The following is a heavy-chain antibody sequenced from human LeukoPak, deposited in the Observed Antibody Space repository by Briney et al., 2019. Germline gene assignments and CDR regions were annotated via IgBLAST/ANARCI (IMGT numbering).Heavy chain of an antibody. D-gene: IGHD2-15*01. J-gene: IGHJ4*02. V-gene: IGHV4-34*01. CDR1: GGSFSGYY. CDR2: INHSGST. Sequence: SETLSLTCAVYGGSFSGYYWSWIRQPPGKGLEWIGEINHSGSTNYNPSLKSRVTISVDTSKNQFSLKLSSVTAADTAVYYCARVSGGLYYFDYWGQGTLVTVSS. CDR3: ARVSGGLYYFDY.